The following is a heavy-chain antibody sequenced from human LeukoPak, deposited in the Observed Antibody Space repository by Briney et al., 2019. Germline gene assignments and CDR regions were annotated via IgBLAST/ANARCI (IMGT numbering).Heavy chain of an antibody. J-gene: IGHJ5*02. V-gene: IGHV4-34*01. CDR1: GGSFSGYY. D-gene: IGHD4-17*01. Sequence: PSETLSLTCAVYGGSFSGYYWSWIRQPPGKGLEWIGEINHSGSTNYNPSLKSRVTISVDTSKNQFSLKLSSVTAADTAVYYCARGHDYGDYVTWFDPWGQGTLVTVSS. CDR3: ARGHDYGDYVTWFDP. CDR2: INHSGST.